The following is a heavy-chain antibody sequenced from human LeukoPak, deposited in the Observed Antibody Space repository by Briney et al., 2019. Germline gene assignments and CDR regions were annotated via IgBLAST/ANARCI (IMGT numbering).Heavy chain of an antibody. V-gene: IGHV3-74*01. Sequence: GGSLRLSCAASGFAFSGNWMHWVRQAPGKGLVWVSRINNDGRSTSYADSVKGRFTISRDNAKNTLYLQMNSLRVEDTAVYYCAGGIAAADMWGQGTLVTVSS. D-gene: IGHD6-13*01. J-gene: IGHJ4*02. CDR3: AGGIAAADM. CDR1: GFAFSGNW. CDR2: INNDGRST.